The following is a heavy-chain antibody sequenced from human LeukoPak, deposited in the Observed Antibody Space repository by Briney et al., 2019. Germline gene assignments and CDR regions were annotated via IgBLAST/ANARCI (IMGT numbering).Heavy chain of an antibody. Sequence: PGGSLRLSCAASGFTFSSYGMHWVRQVPGKGLEWVALIRYDGSNKYYADSVKGRFTISRDNSKNTLYLQMNSLRAEDTAVYYCAKGNVGATIYWGQGTLVTVSS. J-gene: IGHJ4*02. D-gene: IGHD1-26*01. CDR3: AKGNVGATIY. CDR1: GFTFSSYG. CDR2: IRYDGSNK. V-gene: IGHV3-30*02.